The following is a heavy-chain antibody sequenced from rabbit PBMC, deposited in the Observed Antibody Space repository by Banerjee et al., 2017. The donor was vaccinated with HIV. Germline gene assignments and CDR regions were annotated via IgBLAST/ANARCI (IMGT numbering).Heavy chain of an antibody. CDR2: IYSTSGNT. CDR3: ARGPPATTFEWLDL. Sequence: QEQLVESGGGLVKPEGSLTLTCTASGFSFSSSYWICWVRQAPGKGLEWIACIYSTSGNTYYASWAKGRFTISKTSSTTVTLQMTSLTDADTATYFCARGPPATTFEWLDLWGQGTLVTVS. CDR1: GFSFSSSYW. D-gene: IGHD5-1*01. J-gene: IGHJ5*01. V-gene: IGHV1S45*01.